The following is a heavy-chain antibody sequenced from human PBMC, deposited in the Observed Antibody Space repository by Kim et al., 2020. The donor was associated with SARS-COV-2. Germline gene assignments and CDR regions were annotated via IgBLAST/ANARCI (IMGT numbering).Heavy chain of an antibody. CDR3: AKDIRIVGAIFYYYYGMDV. CDR1: GFTFSSYG. D-gene: IGHD1-26*01. CDR2: IWYDGSNK. Sequence: GGSLRLSCAASGFTFSSYGMHWVRQAPGKGLEWVAVIWYDGSNKYYADSVKGRFTISRDNSKNTLYLQMNSLRAEDTAVYYCAKDIRIVGAIFYYYYGMDVWGQGTTVTVSS. J-gene: IGHJ6*02. V-gene: IGHV3-33*06.